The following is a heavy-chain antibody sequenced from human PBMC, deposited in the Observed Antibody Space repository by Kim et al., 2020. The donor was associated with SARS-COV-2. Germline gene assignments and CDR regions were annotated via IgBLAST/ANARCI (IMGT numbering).Heavy chain of an antibody. V-gene: IGHV3-33*01. Sequence: GGSLRLSCAASGFTFSSYGMHWVRQAPGKGLEWVAVIWYDGSNKYYADSVKGRFTISRDNSKNTLYLQMNSLRAEDTAVYYCARDDGIAPKITQNHGMDVWGQGTTVTVSS. CDR3: ARDDGIAPKITQNHGMDV. CDR2: IWYDGSNK. D-gene: IGHD3-10*01. J-gene: IGHJ6*02. CDR1: GFTFSSYG.